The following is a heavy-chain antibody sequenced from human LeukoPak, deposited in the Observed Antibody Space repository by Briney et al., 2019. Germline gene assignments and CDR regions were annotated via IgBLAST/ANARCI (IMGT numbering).Heavy chain of an antibody. J-gene: IGHJ6*03. V-gene: IGHV3-48*03. D-gene: IGHD1-26*01. CDR1: GLTFSSYE. CDR2: ITSSGNHI. CDR3: VTGTYRSFYYYYMDF. Sequence: GGSLRLSCAVSGLTFSSYEMTSVRQAPGRGLEWVSFITSSGNHISYAHSVRGRFASSRDNANDSLYLQMSSLRVDDTAVYYGVTGTYRSFYYYYMDFWGKGTTVTVSS.